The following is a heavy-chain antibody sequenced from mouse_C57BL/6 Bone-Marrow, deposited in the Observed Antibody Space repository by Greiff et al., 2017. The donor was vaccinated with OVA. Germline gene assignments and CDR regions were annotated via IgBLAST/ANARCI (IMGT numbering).Heavy chain of an antibody. CDR1: GYTFTSYW. Sequence: QVQLQQPGAELVKPGASVKLSCKASGYTFTSYWMHWVKQRPGRGLEWIGRIDPNSGGTKYNEKFKSKATLTVDKPSSTAYMQLSSLTSEDSAVYYCAIVIYYDYDVDYYAMDYWGQGTSVTVSS. V-gene: IGHV1-72*01. J-gene: IGHJ4*01. CDR2: IDPNSGGT. D-gene: IGHD2-4*01. CDR3: AIVIYYDYDVDYYAMDY.